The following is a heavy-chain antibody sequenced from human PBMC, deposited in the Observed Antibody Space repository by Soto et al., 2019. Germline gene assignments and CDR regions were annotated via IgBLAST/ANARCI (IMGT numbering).Heavy chain of an antibody. D-gene: IGHD6-19*01. J-gene: IGHJ4*02. CDR2: INPRSVST. Sequence: GASVKVSCKASGYTFTNNYIHWVRQAPGQGLEWMGVINPRSVSTTYAQKFQARLTMSMDTSTSTVYMELSSLRSEDTAVYYCSRSIGIAVGSGGWWAIYFDFRAQRTPVTVSS. CDR3: SRSIGIAVGSGGWWAIYFDF. V-gene: IGHV1-46*03. CDR1: GYTFTNNY.